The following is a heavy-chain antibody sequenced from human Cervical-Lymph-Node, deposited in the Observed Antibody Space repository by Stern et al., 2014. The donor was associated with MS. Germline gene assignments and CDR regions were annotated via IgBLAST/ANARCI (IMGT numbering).Heavy chain of an antibody. J-gene: IGHJ6*02. CDR3: VRGEITIFGVVMFGGG. CDR2: IYSDGSRS. D-gene: IGHD3-3*01. CDR1: GFTFSHYW. V-gene: IGHV3-74*02. Sequence: EVQLVESGGGLVQPGGSLRLSCAASGFTFSHYWMHWVRQTPGKGLVWVSRIYSDGSRSNYADSVKGRFTISRDNAQNTLYLPMNSLRAEETAVYYGVRGEITIFGVVMFGGGWGQGTTVPV.